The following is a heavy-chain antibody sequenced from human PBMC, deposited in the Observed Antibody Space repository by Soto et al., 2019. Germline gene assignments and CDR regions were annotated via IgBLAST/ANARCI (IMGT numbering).Heavy chain of an antibody. CDR3: ARGDRSHIVVVPAAIFRWFDP. D-gene: IGHD2-2*02. Sequence: PGGSLRLSCAASGFTFSSYVMSWVRQTPGKGLEWVSAIRGRDGSTYYADSVKGRFTISRDNSENTLYLQMNSLGAEDTAVYYCARGDRSHIVVVPAAIFRWFDPWGQGTLVIVSS. J-gene: IGHJ5*02. CDR1: GFTFSSYV. V-gene: IGHV3-23*01. CDR2: IRGRDGST.